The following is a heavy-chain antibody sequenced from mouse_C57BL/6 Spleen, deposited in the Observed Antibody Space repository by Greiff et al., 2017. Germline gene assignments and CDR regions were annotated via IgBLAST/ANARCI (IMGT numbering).Heavy chain of an antibody. CDR1: GYTFTDYE. Sequence: QVQLQQSGAELVRPGASVTLSCKASGYTFTDYEMHWVKQTPVHGLEWIGAIDPETGGTAYNQKFKGKAILTADKSSSTAYMELRSLTSEDSAVYYCTRDPRYGSSYGWVRYYAMDYWGQGTSVTVSS. D-gene: IGHD1-1*01. J-gene: IGHJ4*01. CDR3: TRDPRYGSSYGWVRYYAMDY. V-gene: IGHV1-15*01. CDR2: IDPETGGT.